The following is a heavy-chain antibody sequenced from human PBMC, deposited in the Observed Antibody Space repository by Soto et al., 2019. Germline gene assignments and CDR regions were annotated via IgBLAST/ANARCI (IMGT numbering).Heavy chain of an antibody. J-gene: IGHJ4*02. Sequence: QVQLLQSGAEVKKPGSSVKVSCKASGATFSSFAFSWVRQAPGQGLEWMGVIIPIFDTIKFAQKFQGRVTFTADESTGTDYMELSSLTSEATAVYYCASPLKWSGYYIAFDYWGQGTLVIVSS. CDR3: ASPLKWSGYYIAFDY. CDR2: IIPIFDTI. CDR1: GATFSSFA. D-gene: IGHD3-3*01. V-gene: IGHV1-69*01.